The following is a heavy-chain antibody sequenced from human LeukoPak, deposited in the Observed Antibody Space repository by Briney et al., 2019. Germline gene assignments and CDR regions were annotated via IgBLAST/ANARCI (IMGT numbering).Heavy chain of an antibody. CDR3: ARVRGYSYGHLDY. CDR2: IWYDGGNK. D-gene: IGHD5-18*01. CDR1: GFTFSSYG. J-gene: IGHJ4*02. V-gene: IGHV3-33*01. Sequence: GGSLRLSCAASGFTFSSYGMHWVRQAPGKWLEWVAVIWYDGGNKYYADSVKGRFTISRDNSKNTLYLQMNSLRAEDTAVYYCARVRGYSYGHLDYWGQGTLVTVSS.